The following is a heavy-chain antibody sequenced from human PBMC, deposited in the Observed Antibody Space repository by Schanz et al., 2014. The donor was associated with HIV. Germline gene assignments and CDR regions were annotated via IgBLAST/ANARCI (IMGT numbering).Heavy chain of an antibody. J-gene: IGHJ5*02. CDR3: AKDGRGGDYDFWSGYEYNWFDP. Sequence: QVQLGQSGGGVVQPGRSLRLSCAASGFTFSDYSMHWVRQAPGKALEWVAVISYDGSNKHYADSVKGRFTISRDNSKNTLYLQVKSLRAEDTAVYYCAKDGRGGDYDFWSGYEYNWFDPWGQGNLVTVSS. V-gene: IGHV3-30*04. D-gene: IGHD3-3*01. CDR1: GFTFSDYS. CDR2: ISYDGSNK.